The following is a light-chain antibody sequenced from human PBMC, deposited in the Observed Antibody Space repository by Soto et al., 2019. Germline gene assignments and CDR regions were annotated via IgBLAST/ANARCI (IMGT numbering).Light chain of an antibody. CDR2: DAS. Sequence: ENLLTQSPATLSLSPGERATLSCRASQSVSSSSLVWYQQKPGQAPRLLIYDASRRATGIPDRFSGSGSGTDFTLTISRLEPEDSAVYYCQQYDTSRTFGQGTKVDI. J-gene: IGKJ1*01. V-gene: IGKV3-20*01. CDR3: QQYDTSRT. CDR1: QSVSSSS.